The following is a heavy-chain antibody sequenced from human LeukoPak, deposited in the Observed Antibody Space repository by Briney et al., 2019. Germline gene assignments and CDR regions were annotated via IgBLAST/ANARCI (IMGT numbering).Heavy chain of an antibody. D-gene: IGHD4-23*01. J-gene: IGHJ4*02. CDR3: ARRGGHGGSFDY. CDR1: RGSISGFY. Sequence: SKTLSLTCTVSRGSISGFYWSWIRQPPGKGLEWIGYIYFSGSTNYNPSLKSRVTISVDTSKNQFSLMLSSVTAADTAVYYCARRGGHGGSFDYWGQGTLVTVSS. CDR2: IYFSGST. V-gene: IGHV4-59*01.